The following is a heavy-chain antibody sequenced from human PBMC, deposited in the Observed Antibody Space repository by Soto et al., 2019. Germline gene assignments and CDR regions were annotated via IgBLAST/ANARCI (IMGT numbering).Heavy chain of an antibody. Sequence: GEPLKISSKGSGYSFTNYWIGRVRQMPGKGLEWMGIIYPGDSDTRYSPSFQGQVTISADKSISTAYLQWSSLKASDTAMYYCARQLDSSGYYWAIWGQGTMVTVSS. CDR3: ARQLDSSGYYWAI. CDR2: IYPGDSDT. CDR1: GYSFTNYW. J-gene: IGHJ3*02. V-gene: IGHV5-51*01. D-gene: IGHD3-22*01.